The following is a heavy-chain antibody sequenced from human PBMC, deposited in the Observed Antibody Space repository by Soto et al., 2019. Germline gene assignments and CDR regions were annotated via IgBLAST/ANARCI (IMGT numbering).Heavy chain of an antibody. V-gene: IGHV1-3*01. D-gene: IGHD3-22*01. Sequence: SVKVSCKASGYTFTYYTVHWVRQAPGQRLEWMGWINAGDGNTKYSPNFQGRVTITKDTSASTVYMELSSLRSEDTAVYFCTRDYYDSSGYYPKFDYWGQGTLVTVSS. CDR1: GYTFTYYT. CDR2: INAGDGNT. J-gene: IGHJ4*02. CDR3: TRDYYDSSGYYPKFDY.